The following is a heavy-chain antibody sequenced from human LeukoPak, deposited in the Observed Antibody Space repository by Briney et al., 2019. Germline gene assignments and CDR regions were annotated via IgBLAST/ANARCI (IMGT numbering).Heavy chain of an antibody. CDR2: ITPSGGT. J-gene: IGHJ4*02. Sequence: GASVQVSCKASGYTFTSYAIHWVRQAPGQGLEWMGWITPSGGTNYPQKFQGRVAITWDTSITTAYMDLSRLTSDDTAVYYCARDRYGDGFAHLDYGGQGALVTGSS. V-gene: IGHV1-2*02. CDR3: ARDRYGDGFAHLDY. D-gene: IGHD5-24*01. CDR1: GYTFTSYA.